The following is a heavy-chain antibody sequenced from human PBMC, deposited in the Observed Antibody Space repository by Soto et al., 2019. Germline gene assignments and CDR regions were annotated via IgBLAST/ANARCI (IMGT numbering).Heavy chain of an antibody. CDR3: ARIGRTNGTTLDY. J-gene: IGHJ4*02. D-gene: IGHD2-8*01. CDR2: IYYSGST. V-gene: IGHV4-59*01. CDR1: GGSISSYY. Sequence: SETLSLTCTVSGGSISSYYWSWIRQPPGKGLEWIGYIYYSGSTNYNPSLKSRVTISVDTSKNQFSLKLSSVTAADTAVYYCARIGRTNGTTLDYWGQGTLVTVSS.